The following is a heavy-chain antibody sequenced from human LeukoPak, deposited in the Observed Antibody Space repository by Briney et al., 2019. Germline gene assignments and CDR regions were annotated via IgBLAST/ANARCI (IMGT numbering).Heavy chain of an antibody. Sequence: GGSLRLSCAASGFTFDDYAMHWVRLAPGKGLEWVSGISWNSGSIGYADSVKGRFTISRDNAKNSLYLQMNSLRAEDTALYYCAKAMDYYDSSGSVDYWGQGTLVTVSS. D-gene: IGHD3-22*01. CDR2: ISWNSGSI. J-gene: IGHJ4*02. CDR3: AKAMDYYDSSGSVDY. V-gene: IGHV3-9*01. CDR1: GFTFDDYA.